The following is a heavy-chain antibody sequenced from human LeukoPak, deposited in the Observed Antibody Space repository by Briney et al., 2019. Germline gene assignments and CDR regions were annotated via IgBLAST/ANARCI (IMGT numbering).Heavy chain of an antibody. Sequence: IPSETLSLTCTVSGGSISSGGYYWSWIRQHPGKGLEWIGYIYYSGSTYYNPSLKSRVTISVDTSKNQFSLKLSSVTAADPAVYYCARDFLYSSSSQWGQGTLVTVSS. CDR3: ARDFLYSSSSQ. V-gene: IGHV4-31*03. CDR1: GGSISSGGYY. J-gene: IGHJ4*02. CDR2: IYYSGST. D-gene: IGHD6-6*01.